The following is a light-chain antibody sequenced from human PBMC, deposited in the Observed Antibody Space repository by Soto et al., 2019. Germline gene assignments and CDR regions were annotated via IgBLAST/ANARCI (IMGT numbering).Light chain of an antibody. Sequence: DIQMTQSPSSLSVSVGDRVTITCRASQSTGGFLNWYRQKLGKAPKLLIYAASSLQSGVPSRFSGSGSGTDFTLTISSLQPEDFATYYCQQSYSTPLTFGGGTKVDIK. CDR2: AAS. V-gene: IGKV1-39*01. CDR3: QQSYSTPLT. CDR1: QSTGGF. J-gene: IGKJ4*01.